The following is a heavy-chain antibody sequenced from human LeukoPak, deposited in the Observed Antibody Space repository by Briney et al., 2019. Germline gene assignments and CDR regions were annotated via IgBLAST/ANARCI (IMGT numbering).Heavy chain of an antibody. J-gene: IGHJ4*02. Sequence: SETLSPTCTVSGGSINSAGFSWTWIRQPPGKGLEWIGYIFHSGNTYYSPSLKSRVTVSMDRSKNQFSLKLTSVTAADTAVYFCGRGSPRYGVTYWGQGTLVTVSS. CDR2: IFHSGNT. CDR3: GRGSPRYGVTY. D-gene: IGHD4-17*01. CDR1: GGSINSAGFS. V-gene: IGHV4-30-2*01.